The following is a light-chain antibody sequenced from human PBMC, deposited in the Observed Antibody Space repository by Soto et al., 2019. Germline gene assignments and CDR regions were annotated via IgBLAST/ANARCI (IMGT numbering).Light chain of an antibody. CDR2: LGS. CDR3: MQDLESPWT. J-gene: IGKJ1*01. V-gene: IGKV2-28*01. Sequence: DTVMTQSPLSLPVTTGEPASISCRSSQSLLHSNGYNYLDWYLQKPGQAPQLLIYLGSNRATGVPDRFSGSGSGTDFTLKISRVEAEDVGVYYCMQDLESPWTSGQGPKVEIK. CDR1: QSLLHSNGYNY.